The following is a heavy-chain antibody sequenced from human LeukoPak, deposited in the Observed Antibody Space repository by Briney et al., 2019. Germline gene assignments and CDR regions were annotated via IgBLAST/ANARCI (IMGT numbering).Heavy chain of an antibody. V-gene: IGHV3-30-3*01. CDR1: GFTFSTYA. CDR3: ARGGDGINAFDI. CDR2: ISFDGTNK. D-gene: IGHD3-16*01. Sequence: GGSLRLSCAASGFTFSTYAIHWVRQPPGKGLEWVTVISFDGTNKYYADSVKGRFTISRDNSKSTVYLHMDSLRHEDTAVYYCARGGDGINAFDIWGQGTMVTVSS. J-gene: IGHJ3*02.